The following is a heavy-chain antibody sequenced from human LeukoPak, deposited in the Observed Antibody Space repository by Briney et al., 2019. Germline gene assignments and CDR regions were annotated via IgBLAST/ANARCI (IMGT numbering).Heavy chain of an antibody. V-gene: IGHV4-59*01. CDR3: ALASRPDIYGSGVLDV. CDR2: IYYSGST. D-gene: IGHD3-10*01. CDR1: GGSISSYY. J-gene: IGHJ6*02. Sequence: SETLSLTCTVSGGSISSYYWSWIRQPPGKGLEWIGYIYYSGSTNYNPSLKSRVTISVDTSKNQFSLKLSSVTAADTAVYYCALASRPDIYGSGVLDVWGQGTTVTVSS.